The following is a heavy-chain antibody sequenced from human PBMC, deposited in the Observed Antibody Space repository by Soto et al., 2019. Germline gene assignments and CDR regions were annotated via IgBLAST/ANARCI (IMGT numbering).Heavy chain of an antibody. CDR1: GFTFSSYA. CDR2: IRGSGGSK. J-gene: IGHJ4*02. D-gene: IGHD6-13*01. CDR3: AIFSYLWFSNSWFMDY. Sequence: PGGSLRLSCAASGFTFSSYAMSWVRQAPGKGLEWVSAIRGSGGSKYYADSVKGRFTISRDNSRDSVFLQMNSLRADDTAVYYCAIFSYLWFSNSWFMDYWGQGSRVTVSS. V-gene: IGHV3-23*01.